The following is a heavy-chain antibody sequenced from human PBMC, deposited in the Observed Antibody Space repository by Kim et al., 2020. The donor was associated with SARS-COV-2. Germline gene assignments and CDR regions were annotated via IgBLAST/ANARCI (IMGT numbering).Heavy chain of an antibody. CDR3: ASPSQPQYYYDSSGYYFDY. D-gene: IGHD3-22*01. CDR2: ISYDGSNK. CDR1: GFTFSSYA. J-gene: IGHJ4*02. V-gene: IGHV3-30*04. Sequence: GGSLRLSCAASGFTFSSYAMHWVRQAPGKGLEWVAVISYDGSNKYYADSVKGRFTISGDNSKNTLYLQMNSLRAEDTAVYYCASPSQPQYYYDSSGYYFDYWGQGTLVTVSS.